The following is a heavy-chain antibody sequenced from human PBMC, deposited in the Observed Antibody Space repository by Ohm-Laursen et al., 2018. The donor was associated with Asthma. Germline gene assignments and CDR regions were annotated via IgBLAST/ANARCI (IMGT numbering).Heavy chain of an antibody. V-gene: IGHV3-64D*08. CDR3: VKDYYDYVWGSYRYLGDFDY. CDR1: GFTFSSYA. D-gene: IGHD3-16*02. J-gene: IGHJ4*02. Sequence: SLRLSCTASGFTFSSYAMHWVRQAPGKGLEYVSAISSNGGSTYYADSVKGRFTISRDNSKNTLYLQMSSLRAEDTAVYYCVKDYYDYVWGSYRYLGDFDYWGQGTLVTVSS. CDR2: ISSNGGST.